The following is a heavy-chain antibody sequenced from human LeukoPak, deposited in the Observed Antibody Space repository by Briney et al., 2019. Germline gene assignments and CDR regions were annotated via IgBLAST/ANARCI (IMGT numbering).Heavy chain of an antibody. CDR3: ARDKEDDSSGYYYDAFDI. CDR1: GDSISSYY. J-gene: IGHJ3*02. Sequence: SETLSLSCTVSGDSISSYYWSWIRQPPGKGLEWIGYIYYSGSTNYNPSLKSRVTISVDTSKNQFSLKLSSVTAADTAVYYCARDKEDDSSGYYYDAFDIWGQGTMVTVSS. V-gene: IGHV4-59*01. D-gene: IGHD3-22*01. CDR2: IYYSGST.